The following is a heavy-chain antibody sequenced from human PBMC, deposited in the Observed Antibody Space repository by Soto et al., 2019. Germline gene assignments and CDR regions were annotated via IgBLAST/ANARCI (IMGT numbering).Heavy chain of an antibody. CDR1: GFTFSSYW. J-gene: IGHJ4*02. CDR2: IKQDGSEK. CDR3: ARDRYCTNGVCKWTDY. V-gene: IGHV3-7*01. Sequence: PGGSLRLSCAASGFTFSSYWMSWVRQAPGKGLEWVANIKQDGSEKYYVDSVKGRFTISRDNAKNSLYLQMNSLRAEDTAVYYCARDRYCTNGVCKWTDYWGKGTLVTVSS. D-gene: IGHD2-8*01.